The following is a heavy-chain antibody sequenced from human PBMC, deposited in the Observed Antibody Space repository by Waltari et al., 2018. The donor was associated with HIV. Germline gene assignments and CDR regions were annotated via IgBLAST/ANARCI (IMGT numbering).Heavy chain of an antibody. CDR3: TYDILTGYYSVDY. CDR1: GFTFGDYA. CDR2: IRRKAYGGTT. J-gene: IGHJ4*02. Sequence: EVQLVESGGGLVQPGRSLRLSCTASGFTFGDYAMSWFRQAPGKGVEWVGFIRRKAYGGTTEYAASVKGRFTSSIDDSKSISYLQMNSLKTEDTAVYYCTYDILTGYYSVDYWGQGTLVTVSS. D-gene: IGHD3-9*01. V-gene: IGHV3-49*03.